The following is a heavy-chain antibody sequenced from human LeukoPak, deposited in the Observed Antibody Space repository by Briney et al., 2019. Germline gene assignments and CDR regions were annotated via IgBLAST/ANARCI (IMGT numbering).Heavy chain of an antibody. CDR2: IYYTGRT. Sequence: SETLSLTCTVSGGSISSSSYYWGWIRQPPGKGLEWIGSIYYTGRTNYNPSLKSRVTISVDTSKNQFSLKLSSVTAADTAVYYCVSDDHDYWGQGTLVTVSS. CDR1: GGSISSSSYY. V-gene: IGHV4-39*01. CDR3: VSDDHDY. J-gene: IGHJ4*02. D-gene: IGHD1-1*01.